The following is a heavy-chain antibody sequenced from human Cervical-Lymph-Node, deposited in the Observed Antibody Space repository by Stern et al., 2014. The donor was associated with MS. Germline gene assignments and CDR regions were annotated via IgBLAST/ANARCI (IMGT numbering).Heavy chain of an antibody. J-gene: IGHJ4*02. CDR2: LIPSSSAT. CDR1: GYKFTSYY. Sequence: QVQLVQSGAEVKKPGASVKVSCRASGYKFTSYYIHWVRQAPGKGLVWMGRLIPSSSATDLAQSFQDRVTMTRDTSISTAYMELTRLTSDDTAVYYCARSIPVTPLEYWGQGSLVAVSS. V-gene: IGHV1-2*06. CDR3: ARSIPVTPLEY. D-gene: IGHD4-17*01.